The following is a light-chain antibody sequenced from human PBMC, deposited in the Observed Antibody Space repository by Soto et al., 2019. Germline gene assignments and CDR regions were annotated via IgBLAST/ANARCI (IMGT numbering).Light chain of an antibody. CDR3: RSYTSSTGYV. CDR2: EVS. V-gene: IGLV2-14*01. CDR1: ISDVGGYNY. Sequence: QSALTQPASVSGSPGQSITISCTGTISDVGGYNYVSWYQQHPGKAPKLMIYEVSNRPSGVSNRFSGSKSGNTASLTISGLQAEDEADYYCRSYTSSTGYVFGTGTKVTVL. J-gene: IGLJ1*01.